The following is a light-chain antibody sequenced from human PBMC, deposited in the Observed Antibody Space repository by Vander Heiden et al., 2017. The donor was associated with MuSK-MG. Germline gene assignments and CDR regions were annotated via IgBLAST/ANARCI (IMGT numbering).Light chain of an antibody. Sequence: QSALTHPRSVSGSPGQSVTISCTGTSSDVGGYNYVSWYQQHPGKAPKLMIYDVVKRPSGVPDRFSGSKSGNTASLTISGLQAEDEADYYCCSYAGSYTFVIFGGGTKLTVL. CDR2: DVV. CDR3: CSYAGSYTFVI. J-gene: IGLJ2*01. CDR1: SSDVGGYNY. V-gene: IGLV2-11*01.